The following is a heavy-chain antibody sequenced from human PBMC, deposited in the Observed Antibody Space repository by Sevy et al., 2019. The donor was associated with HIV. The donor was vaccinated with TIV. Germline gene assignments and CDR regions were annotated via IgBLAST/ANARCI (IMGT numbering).Heavy chain of an antibody. CDR2: IYSGGST. D-gene: IGHD6-13*01. CDR3: ARDTIAAAGTGAFDI. CDR1: GFTVSSNY. J-gene: IGHJ3*02. V-gene: IGHV3-53*01. Sequence: GGSLRLSCAASGFTVSSNYMSWVRQAPGKGLEWVSVIYSGGSTYYAGSVKGRFTISRDNSKNTLYLQMNSLRAEDTAVYYCARDTIAAAGTGAFDIWGQGTMVTVSS.